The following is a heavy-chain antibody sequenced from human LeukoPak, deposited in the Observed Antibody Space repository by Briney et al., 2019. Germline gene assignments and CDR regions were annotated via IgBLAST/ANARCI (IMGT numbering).Heavy chain of an antibody. CDR1: GGSIRSSSYY. CDR2: IHYSGST. CDR3: ARPAVAGKPEAFGI. V-gene: IGHV4-39*01. J-gene: IGHJ3*02. Sequence: SETLSLTCTVSGGSIRSSSYYWGWIRQPPGKGLEWIGSIHYSGSTYYNPSLKSRVTISVEMSKNQLSLKVSSVTAADTAVYYCARPAVAGKPEAFGIWGQGTMVTVS. D-gene: IGHD6-19*01.